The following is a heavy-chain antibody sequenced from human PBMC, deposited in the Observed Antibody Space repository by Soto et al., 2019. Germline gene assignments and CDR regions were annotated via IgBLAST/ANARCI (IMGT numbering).Heavy chain of an antibody. D-gene: IGHD6-13*01. J-gene: IGHJ6*02. V-gene: IGHV3-33*01. Sequence: GGSLRLSCAASGFTFSSYGMHWVRQAPGKGLEWVAVIWYDGSNKYYADSVKGRFTISRDNSKNTLYLQMNSLRAEDTAVYYCARDQGAAAGTMGFYYYYGMDVWGQGPTVTVSS. CDR1: GFTFSSYG. CDR2: IWYDGSNK. CDR3: ARDQGAAAGTMGFYYYYGMDV.